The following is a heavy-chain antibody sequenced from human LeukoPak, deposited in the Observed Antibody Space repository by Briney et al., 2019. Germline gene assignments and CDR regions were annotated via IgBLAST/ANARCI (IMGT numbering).Heavy chain of an antibody. CDR2: IIPIFGTA. J-gene: IGHJ6*03. D-gene: IGHD6-6*01. CDR1: GGTFSSYA. Sequence: GASVKVSCKASGGTFSSYAISWVRQAPGQGLEWMGGIIPIFGTANYAQKFQGRVTITADKSTSTAYMELSSLRSEDTAVYYCARAQYSSSEYYYYYYMDVWGKGTTVTVSS. V-gene: IGHV1-69*06. CDR3: ARAQYSSSEYYYYYYMDV.